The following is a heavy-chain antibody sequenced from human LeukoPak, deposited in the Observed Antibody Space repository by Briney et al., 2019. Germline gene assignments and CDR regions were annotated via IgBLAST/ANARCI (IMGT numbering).Heavy chain of an antibody. J-gene: IGHJ4*02. CDR1: GGSISNYY. D-gene: IGHD1-26*01. CDR2: IFYSGST. Sequence: SETLSLTCAVSGGSISNYYWSWIRQPPREGLEWIGYIFYSGSTNYNPSLKSRVTISVDSSRNQFSLKMKSATTADTAVYYCARHLATATSAFDSWGRGTLVTVSS. V-gene: IGHV4-59*01. CDR3: ARHLATATSAFDS.